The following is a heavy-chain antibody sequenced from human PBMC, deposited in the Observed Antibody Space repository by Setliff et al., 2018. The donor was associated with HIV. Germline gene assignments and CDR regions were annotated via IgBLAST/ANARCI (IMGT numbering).Heavy chain of an antibody. CDR3: ARHFPSISLFFGDPGPFDR. D-gene: IGHD3-10*01. J-gene: IGHJ4*02. Sequence: SETLSLTCTVSGGSISSANYYWGWIRQPPGKGLEWIGSIFNDGRTYYNPSLKSRITIPMDTSTNQFSLKLSSVTAADTAVYFCARHFPSISLFFGDPGPFDRWGQGALVTVSS. CDR1: GGSISSANYY. CDR2: IFNDGRT. V-gene: IGHV4-39*01.